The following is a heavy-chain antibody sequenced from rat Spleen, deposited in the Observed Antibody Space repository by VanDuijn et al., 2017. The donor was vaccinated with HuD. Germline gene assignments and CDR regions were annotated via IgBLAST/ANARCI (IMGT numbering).Heavy chain of an antibody. Sequence: EVQLVESGGGLVQPGSSLKVSCVASGFTFSDYYMAWVRQAPKKGLEWVASISYEGSGTYYGDSVKGRFTISRDNAKSTLSLQMNSLRSEDTATYYCARRDGGYSDYWGQGVMVTVSS. CDR2: ISYEGSGT. CDR1: GFTFSDYY. CDR3: ARRDGGYSDY. J-gene: IGHJ2*01. D-gene: IGHD1-11*01. V-gene: IGHV5-22*01.